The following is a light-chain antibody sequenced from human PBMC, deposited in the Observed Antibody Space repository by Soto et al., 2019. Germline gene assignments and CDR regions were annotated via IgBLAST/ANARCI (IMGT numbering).Light chain of an antibody. CDR1: HSVSSSY. J-gene: IGKJ5*01. Sequence: EIVLTQSPGTLSLSPGERATLSCRASHSVSSSYLAWYQQKPGQAPRLLIYGASNRATGIPDRFSGSGSGTHLTLTISRLEPEDFAVYDCQQYGSSPPITFGQGTRLEMK. CDR2: GAS. CDR3: QQYGSSPPIT. V-gene: IGKV3-20*01.